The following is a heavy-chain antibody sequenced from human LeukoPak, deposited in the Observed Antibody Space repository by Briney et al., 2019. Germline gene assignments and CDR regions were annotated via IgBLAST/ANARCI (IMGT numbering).Heavy chain of an antibody. CDR1: GYTFTSYG. J-gene: IGHJ3*02. CDR2: ISAYNGNT. D-gene: IGHD5-24*01. V-gene: IGHV1-18*01. Sequence: PLASVKVSCKASGYTFTSYGISWVRQAPGQGLEWMGWISAYNGNTNYAQKLQGRVTMSTDTSTSTGYMELRSLRSDDTAVYYCARGLQETLAWLKALSAFDIWGQGTMVTVSS. CDR3: ARGLQETLAWLKALSAFDI.